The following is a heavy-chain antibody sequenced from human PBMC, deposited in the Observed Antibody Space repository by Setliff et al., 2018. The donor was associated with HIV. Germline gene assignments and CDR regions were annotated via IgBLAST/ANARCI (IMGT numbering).Heavy chain of an antibody. CDR2: LNAGKGDT. CDR3: ARGALLAVFDFDH. D-gene: IGHD2-8*02. CDR1: GYTFTTYS. V-gene: IGHV1-3*03. Sequence: ASVKVSCKASGYTFTTYSMHWVRQAPGQSLEWMGWLNAGKGDTKFSQEFQGRITINWDTSASTAYLELRSLRPEDTAVYYCARGALLAVFDFDHWGQGTMVTVSS. J-gene: IGHJ4*02.